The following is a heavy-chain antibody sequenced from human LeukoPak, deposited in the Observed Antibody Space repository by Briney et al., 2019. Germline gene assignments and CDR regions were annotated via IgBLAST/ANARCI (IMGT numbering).Heavy chain of an antibody. V-gene: IGHV3-23*01. CDR2: ISGSGDST. D-gene: IGHD6-13*01. Sequence: GGSLRLSCAASGFTFSNYAMSWVRQAPGKRLEWVSAISGSGDSTYHADSVKGRFTISRDNSKNTLYVQMNSLRAEDTAVYYCAKGGIASPGLSNWGQGTLVTVSS. CDR3: AKGGIASPGLSN. J-gene: IGHJ4*02. CDR1: GFTFSNYA.